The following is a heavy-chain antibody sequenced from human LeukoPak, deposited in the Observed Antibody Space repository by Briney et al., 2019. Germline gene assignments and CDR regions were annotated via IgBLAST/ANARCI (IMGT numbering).Heavy chain of an antibody. Sequence: SETLSLTCTVSGASISDFKWYSWVRQSPSKGLEWIAEIYRAGNTNYNPSLKSRVTMSLDKSKNQFSLELTSVTAADTAIYFCARDRGGTRGDAFDLWGQGTTVIVSS. J-gene: IGHJ3*01. CDR1: GASISDFKW. D-gene: IGHD1-1*01. CDR3: ARDRGGTRGDAFDL. V-gene: IGHV4-4*02. CDR2: IYRAGNT.